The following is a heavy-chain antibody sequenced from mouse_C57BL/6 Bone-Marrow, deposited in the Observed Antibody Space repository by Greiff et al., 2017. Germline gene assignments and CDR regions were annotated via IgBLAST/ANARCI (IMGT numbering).Heavy chain of an antibody. J-gene: IGHJ3*01. V-gene: IGHV1-15*01. CDR3: TRSKVLRYPFAY. D-gene: IGHD1-1*01. CDR1: GYTFTDYE. Sequence: QVQLKQSGAELVRPGASVTLSCKASGYTFTDYEMHWVKQTPVHGLEWIGAIDPETGGTAYNQKFKGKAILTADKSSSTAYMELRSLTSEDSAVYYCTRSKVLRYPFAYWGQGTLVTVSA. CDR2: IDPETGGT.